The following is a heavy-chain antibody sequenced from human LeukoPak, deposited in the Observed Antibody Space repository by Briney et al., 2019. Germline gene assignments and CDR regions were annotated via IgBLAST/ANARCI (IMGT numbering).Heavy chain of an antibody. J-gene: IGHJ4*02. Sequence: GGSLRLSCAASGFTFSGYGMHWVRQAPGKGLEWVAFDRYDGSSKNYLDSVKGRFTISRDNAKNTLYLQMNSLRAEDTAVYYCARGVRDTAMVPFDYWGQGTLVTVSS. D-gene: IGHD5-18*01. V-gene: IGHV3-30*02. CDR3: ARGVRDTAMVPFDY. CDR1: GFTFSGYG. CDR2: DRYDGSSK.